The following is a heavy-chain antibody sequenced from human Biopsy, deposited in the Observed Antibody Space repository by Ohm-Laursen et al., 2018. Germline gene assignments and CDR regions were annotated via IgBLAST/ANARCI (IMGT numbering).Heavy chain of an antibody. D-gene: IGHD1-1*01. CDR1: GFTFDDYA. J-gene: IGHJ6*02. CDR3: AKDVRVKVQLDGMDV. V-gene: IGHV3-9*01. CDR2: ISWHSGSR. Sequence: SLRLSCAASGFTFDDYAMHWVRQAPGKGLEWVPGISWHSGSRGYADSVKGRFTISRDNAKKLLYLQMNSPRAEDTALYYCAKDVRVKVQLDGMDVWGQGTTITVSS.